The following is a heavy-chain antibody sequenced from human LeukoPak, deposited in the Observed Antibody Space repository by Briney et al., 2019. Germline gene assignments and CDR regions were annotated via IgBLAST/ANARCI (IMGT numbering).Heavy chain of an antibody. V-gene: IGHV3-11*04. D-gene: IGHD3-3*01. CDR2: ISICGRTL. CDR1: GWTFIDYY. CDR3: ARITIFGVVIGTWMAPLDY. Sequence: GGGLSLSCARCGWTFIDYYMSGMRQAPARGGEGVSCISICGRTLYYAPAAQGRFPISRDNAKNSLYLQMNSLRAEDTAVYYCARITIFGVVIGTWMAPLDYWGQGTLVTVSS. J-gene: IGHJ4*02.